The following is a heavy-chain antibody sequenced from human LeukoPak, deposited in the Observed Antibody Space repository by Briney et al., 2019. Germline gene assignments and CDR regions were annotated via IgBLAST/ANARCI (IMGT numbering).Heavy chain of an antibody. J-gene: IGHJ4*02. Sequence: GGSLRLSCAASGFTFSSYAMSWVRQAPGKGLEWVSAISGSGGSTYYADSVKGRFTISRDNSKNTLCLQINSLRAEDTAVYYCAKDRTSYYDFWSGYYPGGFDYWGQGTLVTVSS. CDR2: ISGSGGST. CDR3: AKDRTSYYDFWSGYYPGGFDY. CDR1: GFTFSSYA. V-gene: IGHV3-23*01. D-gene: IGHD3-3*01.